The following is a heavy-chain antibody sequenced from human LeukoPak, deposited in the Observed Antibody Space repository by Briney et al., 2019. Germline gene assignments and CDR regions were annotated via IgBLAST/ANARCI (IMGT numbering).Heavy chain of an antibody. CDR1: GFTFSSYS. CDR3: AKDITRIAAPFDY. V-gene: IGHV3-30*02. J-gene: IGHJ4*02. CDR2: IRYDGSNK. D-gene: IGHD6-6*01. Sequence: PGGSLRLSCAASGFTFSSYSMNWVRQAPGKGLEWVAFIRYDGSNKYYADSVKGRFTISRDNSKNTLYLQMNSLRAEDTAVYYCAKDITRIAAPFDYWGQGTLVTVSS.